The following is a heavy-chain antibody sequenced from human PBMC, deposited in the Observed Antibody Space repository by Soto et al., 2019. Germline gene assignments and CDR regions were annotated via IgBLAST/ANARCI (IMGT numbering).Heavy chain of an antibody. J-gene: IGHJ4*02. D-gene: IGHD4-17*01. CDR3: AHKGYGDYPLDY. Sequence: QITLKESGPTLVKPTRTLTLTCTFSGFSLSTSGVGVGWIRQPPGKALEWLAVVYWDDTKHYSPSLKSRLTITKDTPKNQVVLTMTNMDPVDTATYFCAHKGYGDYPLDYWGQGTLVTVSS. CDR2: VYWDDTK. CDR1: GFSLSTSGVG. V-gene: IGHV2-5*02.